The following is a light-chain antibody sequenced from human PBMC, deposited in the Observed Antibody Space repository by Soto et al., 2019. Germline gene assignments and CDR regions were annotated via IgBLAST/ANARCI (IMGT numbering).Light chain of an antibody. CDR1: SSDVGAYNY. J-gene: IGLJ1*01. Sequence: QSALTQPRSVSGSPGQSVTISCTGASSDVGAYNYVSWYQQHPGKAPKLMIFDVSQRPSGVPDRFSGSKSGNTASLTISGLQAEDEADYYCCSFAGSYTYVFGTGTNVTV. CDR3: CSFAGSYTYV. CDR2: DVS. V-gene: IGLV2-11*01.